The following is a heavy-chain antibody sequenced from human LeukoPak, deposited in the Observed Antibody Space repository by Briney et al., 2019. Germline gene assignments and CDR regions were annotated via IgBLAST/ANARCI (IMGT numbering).Heavy chain of an antibody. V-gene: IGHV3-23*01. J-gene: IGHJ4*02. CDR3: AKRAGTGTKHFDY. D-gene: IGHD1-1*01. CDR1: GFTFSNYA. Sequence: PGGSLRLSCAASGFTFSNYAMSWVRQVPGRGLEWVSTFSGSSSSTYYAASVKGRFTISRDNSKNTLYLQMNSLRAGDTAVYYCAKRAGTGTKHFDYWGQGALVTVSS. CDR2: FSGSSSST.